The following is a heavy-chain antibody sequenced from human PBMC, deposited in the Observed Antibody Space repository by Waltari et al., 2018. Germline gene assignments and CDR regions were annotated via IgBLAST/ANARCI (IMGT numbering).Heavy chain of an antibody. Sequence: QVQLVQSGAEVKKPGASVKVSCKASGYTFTGYYMNWVRQAPGQGLEWMGRINPNSGGTNYAQKFQGRVTMTRDTSISTAYMELSRLRSDDTAVYYCARQGNNWNYARVGFDPWGQGTLVTVSS. D-gene: IGHD1-7*01. V-gene: IGHV1-2*06. CDR2: INPNSGGT. J-gene: IGHJ5*02. CDR1: GYTFTGYY. CDR3: ARQGNNWNYARVGFDP.